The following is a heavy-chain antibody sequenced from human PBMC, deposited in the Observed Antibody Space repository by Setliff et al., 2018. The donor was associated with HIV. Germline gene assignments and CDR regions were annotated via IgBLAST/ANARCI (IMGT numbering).Heavy chain of an antibody. CDR2: RSTTGST. V-gene: IGHV4-61*02. CDR1: GGSISSGSYY. CDR3: ARGHYYDGSGQYYFDY. D-gene: IGHD3-22*01. J-gene: IGHJ4*02. Sequence: PSETLSLTCTVSGGSISSGSYYWSWIRQPAGKGLEWIGFRSTTGSTNYNPSLRSRVTISVDTSKNQFSLRLTSVTAADTAVYYCARGHYYDGSGQYYFDYWGQGTLVTVS.